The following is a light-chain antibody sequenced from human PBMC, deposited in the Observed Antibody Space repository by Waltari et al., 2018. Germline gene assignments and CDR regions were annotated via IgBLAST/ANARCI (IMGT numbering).Light chain of an antibody. CDR3: QVWDSSSDHWV. Sequence: SYVLTQPPSVSVAPGKTARITCGGNTMGSKSVNWYQQPPGPAPVLVIYDDSDRPSGIPERFSGANSGNTATLTINRVEAGDEADYYCQVWDSSSDHWVFGGGTKLTVL. J-gene: IGLJ3*02. V-gene: IGLV3-21*03. CDR2: DDS. CDR1: TMGSKS.